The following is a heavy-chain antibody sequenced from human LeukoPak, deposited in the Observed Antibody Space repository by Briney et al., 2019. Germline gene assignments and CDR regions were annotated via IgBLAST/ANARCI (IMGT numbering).Heavy chain of an antibody. J-gene: IGHJ5*02. CDR2: IYHSGST. CDR1: GGSISSGGYS. D-gene: IGHD3-10*01. Sequence: SQTLSLTCAVSGGSISSGGYSWSWIRQPPGKGLEWIGYIYHSGSTYYNPSLKSRVTISVDRSKNQFSLKLSSATAADTAVYYCARGRRLRKETAWFGELFPWFDPWGQGTLVTVSS. CDR3: ARGRRLRKETAWFGELFPWFDP. V-gene: IGHV4-30-2*01.